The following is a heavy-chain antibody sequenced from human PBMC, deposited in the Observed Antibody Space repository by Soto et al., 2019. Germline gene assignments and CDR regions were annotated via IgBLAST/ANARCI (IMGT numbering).Heavy chain of an antibody. J-gene: IGHJ6*02. CDR3: AARKGVTELSDYYYGMDV. D-gene: IGHD2-21*02. V-gene: IGHV1-24*01. CDR2: FDPEDGET. Sequence: ASVTVSCKVSGYTLTELSMHWVRQAPGKGLEWMGGFDPEDGETIYAQKFQGRVTMTEDTSTDTAYMELSSLRSEDTAVYYCAARKGVTELSDYYYGMDVWGQGTTVTVSS. CDR1: GYTLTELS.